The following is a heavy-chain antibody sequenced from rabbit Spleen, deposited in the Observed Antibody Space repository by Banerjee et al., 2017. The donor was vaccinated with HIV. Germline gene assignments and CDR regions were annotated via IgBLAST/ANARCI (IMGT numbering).Heavy chain of an antibody. D-gene: IGHD1-1*01. Sequence: QEQLVESGGGLVQPGGSLKLSCKASGFAFSIHGMSWVRQAPGKGLEWIGYIDPVFGNTYYASWVNGRFTISSHNAQNTLYLQLNSLTAADTATYFCVRDKASISGDYGPYYFNLWGPGTLVT. V-gene: IGHV1S47*01. CDR1: GFAFSIHG. CDR2: IDPVFGNT. CDR3: VRDKASISGDYGPYYFNL. J-gene: IGHJ4*01.